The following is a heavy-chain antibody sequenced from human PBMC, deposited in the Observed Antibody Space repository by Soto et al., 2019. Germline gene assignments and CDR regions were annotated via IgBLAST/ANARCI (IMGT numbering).Heavy chain of an antibody. J-gene: IGHJ6*02. V-gene: IGHV4-39*01. CDR3: ARIPLLPYCSGWYRGHYYYYGMDV. Sequence: PSETLSLTCTVSGGSISSDSYYWGWIRQSPEKGLEWIASISYSGSTYYNPTLKSRLIISVDTSKNQFSLKLSSVTAADTAVYYCARIPLLPYCSGWYRGHYYYYGMDVWGQGTTVTVSS. CDR2: ISYSGST. CDR1: GGSISSDSYY. D-gene: IGHD6-19*01.